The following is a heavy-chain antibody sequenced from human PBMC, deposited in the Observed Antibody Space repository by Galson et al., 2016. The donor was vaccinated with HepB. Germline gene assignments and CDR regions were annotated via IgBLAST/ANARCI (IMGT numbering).Heavy chain of an antibody. Sequence: SLRLSCAASGFTFSSYWMHWVRQAPGKGLVWVSHINGDGRTTSYADSVKGRFTISRDNAKNTLFLQMNSLRAEDTAVYYCARGCGGGAGCYYTDFWGQGTLVTVSS. J-gene: IGHJ4*02. CDR3: ARGCGGGAGCYYTDF. CDR1: GFTFSSYW. V-gene: IGHV3-74*01. CDR2: INGDGRTT. D-gene: IGHD2-15*01.